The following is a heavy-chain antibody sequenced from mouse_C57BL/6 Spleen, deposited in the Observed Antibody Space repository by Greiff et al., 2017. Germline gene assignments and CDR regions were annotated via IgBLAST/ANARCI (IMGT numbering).Heavy chain of an antibody. V-gene: IGHV1-18*01. CDR2: INPNNGGT. D-gene: IGHD1-1*01. CDR3: ARVCYGSSHFDY. CDR1: GYTFTDYN. Sequence: VQLQQSGPELVKPGASVKIPCKASGYTFTDYNMDWVKQSHGKSLEWIGDINPNNGGTNYTQKFKGKATLTVDKSSSTAYMELRSLTSEDTAVYYCARVCYGSSHFDYWGQGTTLTVSS. J-gene: IGHJ2*01.